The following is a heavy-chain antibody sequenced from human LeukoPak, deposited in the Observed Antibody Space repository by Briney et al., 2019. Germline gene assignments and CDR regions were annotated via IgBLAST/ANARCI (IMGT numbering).Heavy chain of an antibody. CDR2: ISYDGSNK. V-gene: IGHV3-30-3*01. CDR1: GFTFSSYA. D-gene: IGHD1-26*01. Sequence: PGRSLRLSCAASGFTFSSYAMHWVRQAPGKGLEWVAVISYDGSNKYYADSVKGRFTISRDNSKNTLYLQMNSLRAEDTAVYYCARDWELLRGRAFDIWGQGTMVTVSS. J-gene: IGHJ3*02. CDR3: ARDWELLRGRAFDI.